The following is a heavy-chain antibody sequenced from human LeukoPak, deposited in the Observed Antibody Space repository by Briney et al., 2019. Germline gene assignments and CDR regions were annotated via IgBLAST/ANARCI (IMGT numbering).Heavy chain of an antibody. D-gene: IGHD6-6*01. Sequence: SETLSLTCTVSGGSISSSSYYWGWIRQPPGKGLEWIGSIYYSGSTNYNPSLKSRVTISVDTSKNQFSLKLSSVTAADTAVYYCARGRGGYSSSFPAYYYYYYMDVWGKGTTVTVSS. CDR3: ARGRGGYSSSFPAYYYYYYMDV. CDR1: GGSISSSSYY. CDR2: IYYSGST. V-gene: IGHV4-39*07. J-gene: IGHJ6*03.